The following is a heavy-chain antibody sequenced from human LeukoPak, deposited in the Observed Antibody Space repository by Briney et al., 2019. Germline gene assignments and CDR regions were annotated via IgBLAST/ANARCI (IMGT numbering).Heavy chain of an antibody. V-gene: IGHV3-11*01. J-gene: IGHJ3*02. CDR3: ASCGSAYYYDDLHAFDI. CDR1: GFTFSDYY. CDR2: ISSSGSTI. D-gene: IGHD3-22*01. Sequence: GGSLRLSCAASGFTFSDYYMSWIRQAPGKGLEWVSYISSSGSTIYYADSAKGRFTISRDNAKNSLYLQMNSLRAEDTAVYYCASCGSAYYYDDLHAFDIWGQGTMVTVSS.